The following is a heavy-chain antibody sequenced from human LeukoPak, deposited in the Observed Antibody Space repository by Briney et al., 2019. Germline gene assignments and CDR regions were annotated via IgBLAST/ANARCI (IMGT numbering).Heavy chain of an antibody. CDR3: ARGGGSGWFSFDS. Sequence: GGSLRLSCAASGFTFNNYDIYWVRIDRGEGLEWVASIRSAGDAYYPGSVKGRLIISRETAKNFLYLQMASLRAGDTAVYYCARGGGSGWFSFDSWGQGALVTVSS. J-gene: IGHJ4*02. CDR1: GFTFNNYD. D-gene: IGHD6-19*01. CDR2: IRSAGDA. V-gene: IGHV3-13*04.